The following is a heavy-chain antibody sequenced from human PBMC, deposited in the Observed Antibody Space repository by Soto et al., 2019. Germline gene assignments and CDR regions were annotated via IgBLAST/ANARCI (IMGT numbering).Heavy chain of an antibody. V-gene: IGHV3-48*04. Sequence: PGGSLRLSCAASGFTFSRHSMNWVRQAPGKGLEWVSYISSSGSTIYYADSVKGRFTISRDNAKNSLYLQMNSLRAEDTAVYYCARAPGSTWYGNDAFDIWGQGTMVTVSS. CDR3: ARAPGSTWYGNDAFDI. D-gene: IGHD2-15*01. J-gene: IGHJ3*02. CDR2: ISSSGSTI. CDR1: GFTFSRHS.